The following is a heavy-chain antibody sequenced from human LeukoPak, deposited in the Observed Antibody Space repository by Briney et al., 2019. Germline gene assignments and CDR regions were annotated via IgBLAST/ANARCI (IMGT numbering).Heavy chain of an antibody. CDR1: GFTFSSYW. Sequence: GGSLRLSCAASGFTFSSYWMHWVRQAPGRGLVWVSRISPDGSSTSYADSVKGRFTIPRDNAENTLYLQMNSLRAEDTAVYYCARDPHYYDSSGYYPHWGQGTLVTVSS. CDR3: ARDPHYYDSSGYYPH. CDR2: ISPDGSST. V-gene: IGHV3-74*01. J-gene: IGHJ1*01. D-gene: IGHD3-22*01.